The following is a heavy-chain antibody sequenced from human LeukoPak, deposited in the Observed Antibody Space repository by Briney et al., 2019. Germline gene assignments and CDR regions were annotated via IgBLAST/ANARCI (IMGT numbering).Heavy chain of an antibody. D-gene: IGHD3-22*01. V-gene: IGHV3-33*08. CDR3: ARGYYYDSSGWSDY. CDR1: GFTFSSYG. Sequence: PGGSLRLSCAASGFTFSSYGMHWVRQAPGKGLEWVAVIWYDGSNKYYADSVNGRFTISRDNSKNTLYLQMNSLRAEDTAVYYCARGYYYDSSGWSDYWGQGTLVTVSS. CDR2: IWYDGSNK. J-gene: IGHJ4*02.